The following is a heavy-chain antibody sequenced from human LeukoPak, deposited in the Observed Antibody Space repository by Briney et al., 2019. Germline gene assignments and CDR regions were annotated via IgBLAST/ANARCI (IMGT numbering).Heavy chain of an antibody. CDR3: ARHYYDSSAPFDY. CDR1: GFTFSSYW. Sequence: EGSLRLSCAASGFTFSSYWMHWVRQAPEKGLVWVSRINSDGSSTSYADSVKGRFTISRDNAKNTLYLQMNSLRAEDTAVYYCARHYYDSSAPFDYWGQGTLVTVSS. CDR2: INSDGSST. V-gene: IGHV3-74*01. D-gene: IGHD3-22*01. J-gene: IGHJ4*02.